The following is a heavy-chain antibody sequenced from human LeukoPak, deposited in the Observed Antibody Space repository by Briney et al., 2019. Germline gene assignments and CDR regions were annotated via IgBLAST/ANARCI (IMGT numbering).Heavy chain of an antibody. Sequence: ASVTVSCTASGYTFTSYGISWVRQAPGQGLEWMGRISAYNGITNYAQKLQGRVTMTTDTSTSTAYMELRSLRSDDTAVYYCARAPYSSGWYHTRRYFDYWGQGTLVTVSS. J-gene: IGHJ4*02. CDR1: GYTFTSYG. CDR3: ARAPYSSGWYHTRRYFDY. D-gene: IGHD6-19*01. V-gene: IGHV1-18*01. CDR2: ISAYNGIT.